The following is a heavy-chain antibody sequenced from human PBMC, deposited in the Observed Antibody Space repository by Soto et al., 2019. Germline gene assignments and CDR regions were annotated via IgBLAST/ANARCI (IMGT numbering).Heavy chain of an antibody. D-gene: IGHD3-10*01. Sequence: SETLSLTCTVSGGSISSYYWSWIRQPPGKGLEWIRYIYYSGSTNYNPSLKSRVTISVDTSKNQFSLKLSSVTAADTAVYYCARRRITMVRGVRNWFDPWGQGTLVTVSS. CDR2: IYYSGST. V-gene: IGHV4-59*12. CDR1: GGSISSYY. J-gene: IGHJ5*02. CDR3: ARRRITMVRGVRNWFDP.